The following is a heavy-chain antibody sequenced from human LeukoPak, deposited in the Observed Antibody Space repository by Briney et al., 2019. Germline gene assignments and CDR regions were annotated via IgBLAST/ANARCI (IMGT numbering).Heavy chain of an antibody. D-gene: IGHD3-9*01. V-gene: IGHV4-39*07. Sequence: SETLSLTCTVSGGSISHSNYYWAWIRQPPGKGLEWIGSLYYNGNTYYSPSLQSRVTMSVENSKNQFSLKLNSVTAADTAVYYCARSPHILTGENFDYWGQGTLLTVSS. J-gene: IGHJ4*02. CDR2: LYYNGNT. CDR1: GGSISHSNYY. CDR3: ARSPHILTGENFDY.